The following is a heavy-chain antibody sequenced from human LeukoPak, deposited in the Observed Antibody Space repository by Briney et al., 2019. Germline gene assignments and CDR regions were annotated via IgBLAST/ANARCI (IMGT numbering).Heavy chain of an antibody. CDR1: GFTVSSNY. CDR3: ARGGFYVADRAFDS. Sequence: GGSLRLSCPASGFTVSSNYMSWVRQAPGKGLGWVSVIYSGGSTYYADSVKGRFTISRDTSKNTLYLQMNSLRAEDTAVYYCARGGFYVADRAFDSWGQGTLVTVSS. V-gene: IGHV3-53*01. D-gene: IGHD6-6*01. J-gene: IGHJ4*02. CDR2: IYSGGST.